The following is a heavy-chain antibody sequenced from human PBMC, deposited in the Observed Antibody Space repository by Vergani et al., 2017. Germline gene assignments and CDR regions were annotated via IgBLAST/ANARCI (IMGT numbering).Heavy chain of an antibody. CDR1: GFTFSSYE. CDR2: ISSSGSTI. D-gene: IGHD2-15*01. CDR3: ARGPVNVVVVAATPVLTY. V-gene: IGHV3-48*03. Sequence: EVQLVESGGGLVQPGGSLRLSCAASGFTFSSYEMNWVRQAPGKGLEWVSYISSSGSTIYYADSVKGRFTISRDNAKNSLYLQMNSLRAEDTAVYYCARGPVNVVVVAATPVLTYWGQGTLVTVYS. J-gene: IGHJ4*02.